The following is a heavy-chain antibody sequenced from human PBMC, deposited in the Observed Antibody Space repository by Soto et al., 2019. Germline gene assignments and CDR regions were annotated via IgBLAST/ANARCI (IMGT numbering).Heavy chain of an antibody. CDR3: AKAVHGYCTSTSCYNYYYHGLDV. CDR2: IGGSGTT. V-gene: IGHV3-23*01. J-gene: IGHJ6*02. CDR1: GFTFSNYA. D-gene: IGHD2-2*02. Sequence: GVSLRLSCVASGFTFSNYAMSWVRQAPGKGLEWVSAIGGSGTTYDADSVKGRFTISRDNSKNTLYLQMNSLRAEDTAVYYCAKAVHGYCTSTSCYNYYYHGLDVWGQGTTVTVSS.